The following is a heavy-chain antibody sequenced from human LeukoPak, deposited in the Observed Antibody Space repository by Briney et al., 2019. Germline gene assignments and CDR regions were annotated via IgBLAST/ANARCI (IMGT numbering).Heavy chain of an antibody. Sequence: HAGGSLRLSCAASGFTVSSDYMSWVRQAPGKGLEWDSVIYSGGSTYYADSVKGRFTISRDNSKNTLYLQMNSLRAEDTAVYYCARAPLSWYYDSSGYYYFDYWGQGTLVTVSS. J-gene: IGHJ4*02. D-gene: IGHD3-22*01. CDR1: GFTVSSDY. CDR2: IYSGGST. CDR3: ARAPLSWYYDSSGYYYFDY. V-gene: IGHV3-53*01.